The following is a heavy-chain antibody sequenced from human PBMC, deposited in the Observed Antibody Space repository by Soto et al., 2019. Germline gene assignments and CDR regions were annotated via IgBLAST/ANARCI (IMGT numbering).Heavy chain of an antibody. D-gene: IGHD3-3*01. V-gene: IGHV1-8*01. J-gene: IGHJ4*02. Sequence: QVHLVQSGAEVKKPGASVKVSCKAFGYTFTSYDINWVRQATGQGLEWMGWMNPNSGNTDYAQKFQGRVTMTRDTSISTAYMEVSSLSSEDTAVYSCTRRVPTKEFDYWGQGTLVTVSS. CDR3: TRRVPTKEFDY. CDR2: MNPNSGNT. CDR1: GYTFTSYD.